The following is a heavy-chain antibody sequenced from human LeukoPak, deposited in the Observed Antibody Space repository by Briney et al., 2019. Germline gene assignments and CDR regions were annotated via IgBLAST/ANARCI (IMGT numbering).Heavy chain of an antibody. CDR1: GYTFTGYY. Sequence: GASVKVSCKASGYTFTGYYIHWVRQAPGQGLEWMGWINPNSGGTNYAQKFQGRVTMTRDTSISTAYMELSRLRSDDTAVYYCARKTLAGGRYYWYFDLWGCGTLVTVSS. V-gene: IGHV1-2*02. J-gene: IGHJ2*01. CDR3: ARKTLAGGRYYWYFDL. D-gene: IGHD2-15*01. CDR2: INPNSGGT.